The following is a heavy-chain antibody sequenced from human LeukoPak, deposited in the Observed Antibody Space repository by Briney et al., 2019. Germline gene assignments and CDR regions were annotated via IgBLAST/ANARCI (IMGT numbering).Heavy chain of an antibody. CDR3: ARGNYGDYVDAFDI. D-gene: IGHD4-17*01. Sequence: ASVKVSCKASGYTFTGYYMHWVRQPPGQGLEWMGWINPNSGGTNYAQKFQGRVTMTRDTSISTAYMELSRLRSDDTAVYYCARGNYGDYVDAFDIWGQGAMVTVSS. V-gene: IGHV1-2*02. CDR2: INPNSGGT. CDR1: GYTFTGYY. J-gene: IGHJ3*02.